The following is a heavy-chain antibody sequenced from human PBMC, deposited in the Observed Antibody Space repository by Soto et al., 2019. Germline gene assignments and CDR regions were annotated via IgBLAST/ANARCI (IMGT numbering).Heavy chain of an antibody. V-gene: IGHV4-59*01. CDR2: IYYSGST. CDR1: GGSISRYY. CDR3: ARAPGDTMVRSHVWFDP. D-gene: IGHD3-10*01. Sequence: QVQLQESGPGLVKPSETLSLTCTVSGGSISRYYWSWIRQPPGKGLEWIGYIYYSGSTNYNPSLKSRVTISVDTSKNQFSLKLSSVTAADTAVYYCARAPGDTMVRSHVWFDPWGQGTLVTVSS. J-gene: IGHJ5*02.